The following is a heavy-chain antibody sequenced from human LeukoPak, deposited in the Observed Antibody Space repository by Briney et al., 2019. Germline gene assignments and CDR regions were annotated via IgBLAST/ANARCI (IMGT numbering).Heavy chain of an antibody. D-gene: IGHD1-26*01. J-gene: IGHJ3*02. CDR3: ATDPLFDSGSPRDAFDI. Sequence: ASVKVSCKISGYSFTELSIHWVRQAPGKGLEWMGWFDPEDGELVYKQDLQGRVTMTEDTATESAYMELSRLRFKDTAIYYCATDPLFDSGSPRDAFDIWGQGTRVTVSS. V-gene: IGHV1-24*01. CDR1: GYSFTELS. CDR2: FDPEDGEL.